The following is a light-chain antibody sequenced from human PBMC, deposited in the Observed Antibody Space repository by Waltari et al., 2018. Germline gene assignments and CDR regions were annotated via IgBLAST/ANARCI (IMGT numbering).Light chain of an antibody. V-gene: IGLV2-14*03. CDR1: TSHIVASSF. Sequence: QSALTQPASVSGSPGQSITISCAGTTSHIVASSFFSWYQQHPGKAPKLIIFDVSNRPSGVSNRFSGSKSGNTASLTISGLQADDEAIYFCSSYTSTNTPYVFGTGTEVSFL. CDR2: DVS. J-gene: IGLJ1*01. CDR3: SSYTSTNTPYV.